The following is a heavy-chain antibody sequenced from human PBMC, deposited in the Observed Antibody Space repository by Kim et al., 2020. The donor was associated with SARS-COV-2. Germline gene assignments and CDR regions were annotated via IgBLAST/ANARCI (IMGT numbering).Heavy chain of an antibody. CDR2: INHSGST. CDR3: ARGGRVRGVITKDYYYGMDV. CDR1: GGSFSGYY. J-gene: IGHJ6*02. D-gene: IGHD3-10*01. Sequence: SETLSLTCAVYGGSFSGYYWSWIRQPPGKGLEWIGEINHSGSTNYNPSLKSRVTISVDTSKNQFSLKLSSVTAADTAVYYCARGGRVRGVITKDYYYGMDVWGQGTTVTVSS. V-gene: IGHV4-34*01.